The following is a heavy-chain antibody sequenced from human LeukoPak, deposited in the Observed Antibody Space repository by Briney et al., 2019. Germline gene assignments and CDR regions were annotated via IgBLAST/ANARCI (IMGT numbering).Heavy chain of an antibody. V-gene: IGHV3-21*01. J-gene: IGHJ5*02. CDR2: ISSSSSYI. D-gene: IGHD2-21*01. Sequence: GRSLRLSCAASGFTFSSYSMNWVRQAPGKGLEWVSSISSSSSYIYYADSVKGRFTISRDNAKNSLYLQMNSLRAEDTAVYYCARVQIEGLNWFDPWGQGTLVTVSS. CDR3: ARVQIEGLNWFDP. CDR1: GFTFSSYS.